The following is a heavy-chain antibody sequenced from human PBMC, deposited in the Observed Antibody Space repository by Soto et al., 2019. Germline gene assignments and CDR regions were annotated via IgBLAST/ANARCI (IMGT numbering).Heavy chain of an antibody. CDR1: GGTFSSYA. D-gene: IGHD3-22*01. J-gene: IGHJ6*02. V-gene: IGHV1-69*13. Sequence: SVKVSCKASGGTFSSYAISWVRQAPGQGLEWMGGIIPIFGTANYAQKFQGRVTITADESTSTAYMELSSLRSEDTAVYYCARETAYYYDSSGYLGYWGQGTTVPVSS. CDR3: ARETAYYYDSSGYLGY. CDR2: IIPIFGTA.